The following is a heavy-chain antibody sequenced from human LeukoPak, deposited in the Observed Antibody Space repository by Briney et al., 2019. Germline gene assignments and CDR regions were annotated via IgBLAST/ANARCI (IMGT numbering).Heavy chain of an antibody. CDR2: ISYDGSKK. V-gene: IGHV3-30*03. D-gene: IGHD6-19*01. J-gene: IGHJ4*02. CDR3: ALDKVAVGDY. Sequence: GGSLRLSCAASGFSFGNYGMHWVRQAPGKGLEWVSSISYDGSKKFYVDSVKGRFTVSRDNSKNTLYLQMNSLRPEDTSVYYCALDKVAVGDYWGQGTLVTVSS. CDR1: GFSFGNYG.